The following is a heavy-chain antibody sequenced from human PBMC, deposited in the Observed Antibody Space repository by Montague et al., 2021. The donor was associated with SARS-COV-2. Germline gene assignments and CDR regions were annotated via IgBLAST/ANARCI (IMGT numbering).Heavy chain of an antibody. CDR2: YYSGST. CDR3: ARDSRTDFDWLFPDSGSYYYYMDV. V-gene: IGHV4-59*01. CDR1: GGSISSYY. D-gene: IGHD3-9*01. Sequence: SETLSLTCTVSGGSISSYYWSWIRQPPGKGLEWIGDYYSGSTNYXPSLKSRVTISVDTSKNQFSLKLSSVTAADTAVYYCARDSRTDFDWLFPDSGSYYYYMDVWGKGTTVTVSS. J-gene: IGHJ6*03.